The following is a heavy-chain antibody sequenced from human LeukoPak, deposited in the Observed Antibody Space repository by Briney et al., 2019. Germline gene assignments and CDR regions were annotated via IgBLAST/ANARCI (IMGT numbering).Heavy chain of an antibody. CDR3: AKTGREQLAFDY. CDR2: ISGSGGST. V-gene: IGHV3-23*01. Sequence: GGSLRLSCAASGFTFSSYSMNWVRQAPGKGLEWVSAISGSGGSTYYADSVKGRFTISRDNSKNTLYLQMNSLRAEDTAVYYCAKTGREQLAFDYWGQGTLVTVSS. CDR1: GFTFSSYS. D-gene: IGHD6-13*01. J-gene: IGHJ4*02.